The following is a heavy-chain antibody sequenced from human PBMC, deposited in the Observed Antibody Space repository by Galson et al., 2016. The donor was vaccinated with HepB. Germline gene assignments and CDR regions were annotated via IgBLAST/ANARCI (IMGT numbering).Heavy chain of an antibody. V-gene: IGHV3-15*07. CDR3: TTEGSFDSSGYNGY. Sequence: SLRLSCAASGFTVNTAWMHWVRQAPGKGLEWVGRVKRDSNGGTIDYAAPVKGRFTIARVDSKNTLDLQMSSLKVEDTAIYYCTTEGSFDSSGYNGYWGQGTLVTVSS. D-gene: IGHD3-22*01. CDR1: GFTVNTAW. CDR2: VKRDSNGGTI. J-gene: IGHJ4*02.